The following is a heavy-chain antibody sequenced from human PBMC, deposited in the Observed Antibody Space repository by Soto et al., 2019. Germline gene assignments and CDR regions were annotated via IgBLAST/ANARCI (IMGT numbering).Heavy chain of an antibody. Sequence: QVQLVESGGGVVRPGRSLRLSCAASGFTFSSYGMHWVRQAPGKGLEWVAVISYDGTNKYYVDSVEGRFTISRDNSKNTLYLQINSLRAEDTAVYYCARDGRIAATKGALYNWFDPWGQGTLVTVSS. CDR1: GFTFSSYG. CDR3: ARDGRIAATKGALYNWFDP. V-gene: IGHV3-30*03. D-gene: IGHD6-13*01. CDR2: ISYDGTNK. J-gene: IGHJ5*02.